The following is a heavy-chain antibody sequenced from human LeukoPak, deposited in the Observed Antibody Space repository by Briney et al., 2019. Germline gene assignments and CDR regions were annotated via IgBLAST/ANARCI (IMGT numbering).Heavy chain of an antibody. J-gene: IGHJ4*02. Sequence: EASVKVSCKASGGTFSSYAISWVRQAPGQGLEWMGGIIPIFGTANYAQKFQGRVTITADESTSTAYMELSSLRSEDTAVYYCARGDGDYVPDYWGQGTLVTVSS. CDR3: ARGDGDYVPDY. CDR2: IIPIFGTA. D-gene: IGHD4-17*01. V-gene: IGHV1-69*13. CDR1: GGTFSSYA.